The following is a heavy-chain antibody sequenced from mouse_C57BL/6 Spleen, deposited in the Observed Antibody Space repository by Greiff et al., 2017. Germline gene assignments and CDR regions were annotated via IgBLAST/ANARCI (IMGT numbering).Heavy chain of an antibody. CDR1: GYAFSSSW. J-gene: IGHJ2*01. CDR3: ARTYGSSYGGFFFDY. Sequence: QVQLQQSGPELVKPGASVKISCKASGYAFSSSWMNWVKQRPGKGLEWIGRIYPGDGDTNYNGKFKGKATLTADKSSITAYMQLSSLTSEDSAVYFCARTYGSSYGGFFFDYWGQGTTLTVSS. D-gene: IGHD1-1*01. V-gene: IGHV1-82*01. CDR2: IYPGDGDT.